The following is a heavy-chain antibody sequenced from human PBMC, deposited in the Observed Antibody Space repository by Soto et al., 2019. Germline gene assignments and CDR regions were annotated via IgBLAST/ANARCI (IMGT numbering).Heavy chain of an antibody. J-gene: IGHJ4*02. V-gene: IGHV3-30-3*01. D-gene: IGHD7-27*01. Sequence: QVQLVASGGGVVQPGRSLRLSCAASGFSFSISPMHWVRQAPGKGPEWVAIISYDGTNKFYADSVKGRFTISRDNSKGTLDLQVDSLRPEDAAVYYCARDPKTSGGQHWAFNYFDSWGQGTLVTVSS. CDR2: ISYDGTNK. CDR3: ARDPKTSGGQHWAFNYFDS. CDR1: GFSFSISP.